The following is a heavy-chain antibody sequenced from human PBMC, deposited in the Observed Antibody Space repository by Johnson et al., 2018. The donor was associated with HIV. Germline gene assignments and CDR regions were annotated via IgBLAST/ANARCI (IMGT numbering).Heavy chain of an antibody. V-gene: IGHV3-15*01. J-gene: IGHJ3*02. CDR2: IKSKTDGGTT. CDR1: GFTFSNAW. Sequence: VQLVESGGGLVKPGGSLRLSCAASGFTFSNAWMSWVRQAPGKGLEWVGRIKSKTDGGTTDYAAPVKGRFTISRDDSKNTLYLQMNSLRAEDTAVYYCAKDYSNYPQDAFDIWGQGTMVTVSS. CDR3: AKDYSNYPQDAFDI. D-gene: IGHD4-11*01.